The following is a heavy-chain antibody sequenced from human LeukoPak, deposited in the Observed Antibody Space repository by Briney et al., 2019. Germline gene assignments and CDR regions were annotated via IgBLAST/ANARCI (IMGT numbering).Heavy chain of an antibody. Sequence: ASVKVSCKASGYTFTGYYMHWVRQAPGQGLEWMGWINPNSGGTNYAQKFQGRVTMTRDTSISTAYMELSRLRSDDTAVYYCARDELRYFDWLLIFRSYGMDVWGQGTTVTVSS. J-gene: IGHJ6*02. CDR2: INPNSGGT. D-gene: IGHD3-9*01. V-gene: IGHV1-2*02. CDR3: ARDELRYFDWLLIFRSYGMDV. CDR1: GYTFTGYY.